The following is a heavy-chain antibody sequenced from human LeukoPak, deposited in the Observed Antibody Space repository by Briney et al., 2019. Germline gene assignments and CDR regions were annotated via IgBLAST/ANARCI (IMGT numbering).Heavy chain of an antibody. Sequence: PSETLSLTCTVSGGSISSYYWSWIRQPPGKGLEWIGYISYSGSTNYNPSLKSRVTISVDTSKNQFSLKLSSVTAADTAVYYCARDLSVDCSGGSCYSLNYYYMDVWGKGTTVTVSS. CDR3: ARDLSVDCSGGSCYSLNYYYMDV. D-gene: IGHD2-15*01. CDR2: ISYSGST. CDR1: GGSISSYY. V-gene: IGHV4-59*01. J-gene: IGHJ6*03.